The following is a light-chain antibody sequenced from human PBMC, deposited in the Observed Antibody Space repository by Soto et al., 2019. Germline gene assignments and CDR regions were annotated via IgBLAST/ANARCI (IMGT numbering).Light chain of an antibody. J-gene: IGKJ5*01. CDR2: WAS. Sequence: DIVMTQSPDSLAVSLGERATINCKSSQSGLYSSKNKNYLAWFQQKPGQAPKLLIYWASTRESGVPDRFSGSGSGTDFTLTISSLQAEDVAVYYCQQYYSTPITFGQGTRLEIK. CDR3: QQYYSTPIT. V-gene: IGKV4-1*01. CDR1: QSGLYSSKNKNY.